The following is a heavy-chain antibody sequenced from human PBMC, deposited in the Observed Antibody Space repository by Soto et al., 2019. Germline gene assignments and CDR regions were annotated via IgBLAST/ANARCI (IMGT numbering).Heavy chain of an antibody. V-gene: IGHV4-34*01. Sequence: SETLSLTCAVYGGSFSGYYWSWIRQPPGKGLEWIGEINHSGSTNYNPSLKSRVTISVDTSKNQFSLKLSSVTAADTAVYYCARGDYYDSSGYYYDDGFDIWGQGTMVTVSS. CDR1: GGSFSGYY. CDR3: ARGDYYDSSGYYYDDGFDI. CDR2: INHSGST. D-gene: IGHD3-22*01. J-gene: IGHJ3*02.